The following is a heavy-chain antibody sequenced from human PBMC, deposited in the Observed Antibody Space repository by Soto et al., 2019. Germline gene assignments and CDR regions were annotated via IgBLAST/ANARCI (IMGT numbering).Heavy chain of an antibody. D-gene: IGHD6-13*01. V-gene: IGHV1-18*04. CDR1: GYTFTSYG. CDR2: ISAYNGNT. J-gene: IGHJ4*02. CDR3: ARAQSAGIAAAGSPTFQEFDY. Sequence: GASVKVSCKASGYTFTSYGISWVRQAPGQGLEWMGWISAYNGNTNYAQKLQGRVTMTTDTSTSTAYMELRSLRSDDTAVYYCARAQSAGIAAAGSPTFQEFDYWGQGTLVTVSS.